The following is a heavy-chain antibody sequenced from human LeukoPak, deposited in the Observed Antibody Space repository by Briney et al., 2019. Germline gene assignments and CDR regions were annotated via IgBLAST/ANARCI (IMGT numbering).Heavy chain of an antibody. CDR3: ARAYYYGSGSYYTFHY. V-gene: IGHV1-8*03. CDR1: GGTFSSYA. Sequence: GASVKVSCKASGGTFSSYAISWVRQAPGQGLEWMGWMNPNSGNTGYAQKFQGRVTITRNTSISTAYMELSSLRSEDTAVYYCARAYYYGSGSYYTFHYWGQGTLVTVSS. D-gene: IGHD3-10*01. J-gene: IGHJ4*02. CDR2: MNPNSGNT.